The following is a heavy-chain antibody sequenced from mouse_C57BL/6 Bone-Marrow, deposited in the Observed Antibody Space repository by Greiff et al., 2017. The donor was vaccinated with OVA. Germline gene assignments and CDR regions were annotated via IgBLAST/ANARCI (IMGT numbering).Heavy chain of an antibody. Sequence: QVQLQQSGPGLVAPSQSLSITCTVSGFSLTSYGVDWVRQSPGKGLEWLGVIWGVGSTNYNSALKSRLSISKDNSKSQVFLKMNSLQTDDTAMYYCARAELGPFAYWGQGTLVTVSA. CDR1: GFSLTSYG. CDR2: IWGVGST. D-gene: IGHD4-1*01. J-gene: IGHJ3*01. V-gene: IGHV2-6*01. CDR3: ARAELGPFAY.